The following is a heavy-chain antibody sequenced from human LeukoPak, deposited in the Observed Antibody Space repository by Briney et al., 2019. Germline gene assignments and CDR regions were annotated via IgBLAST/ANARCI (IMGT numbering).Heavy chain of an antibody. Sequence: ASVKVSCKASGGTFSSYAISWVRQAPGQGLQWMGWINPNSGDTNYAQKFQGRVTMTRDTSITTAYMELRSLRSDDTAVYYCARGQYGSGSYRYYYYMDVWGKGTTVTISS. J-gene: IGHJ6*03. V-gene: IGHV1-2*02. D-gene: IGHD3-10*01. CDR1: GGTFSSYA. CDR2: INPNSGDT. CDR3: ARGQYGSGSYRYYYYMDV.